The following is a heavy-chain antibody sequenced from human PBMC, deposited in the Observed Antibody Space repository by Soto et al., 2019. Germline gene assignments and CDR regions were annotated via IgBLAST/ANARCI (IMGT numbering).Heavy chain of an antibody. CDR3: ARPPMATIKWWYFDL. CDR1: GGSFSGYY. V-gene: IGHV4-34*01. Sequence: SETLSLTCAVYGGSFSGYYWSWIRQPPGKGLEWIGEINHSGSTNYNPSLKSRVTISVDTSKNQFSLKLSSVTAADTAVYYGARPPMATIKWWYFDLWGRGTLVTVSS. CDR2: INHSGST. D-gene: IGHD5-12*01. J-gene: IGHJ2*01.